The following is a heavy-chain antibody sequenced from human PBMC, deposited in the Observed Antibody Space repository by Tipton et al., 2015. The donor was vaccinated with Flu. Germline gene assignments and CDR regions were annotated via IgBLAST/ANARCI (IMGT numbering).Heavy chain of an antibody. CDR1: GGYINTYI. V-gene: IGHV4-4*07. CDR2: IYSSGKT. CDR3: AAASPASGTGWSDQGMDV. J-gene: IGHJ6*02. Sequence: LRLSCTVSGGYINTYIWSWIRQSAEKELEWIGRIYSSGKTDYNPSLKTRVTMSIDTSRSRMSLKLTSVTAADTAVYHCAAASPASGTGWSDQGMDVWGQGTTVTVSS. D-gene: IGHD6-19*01.